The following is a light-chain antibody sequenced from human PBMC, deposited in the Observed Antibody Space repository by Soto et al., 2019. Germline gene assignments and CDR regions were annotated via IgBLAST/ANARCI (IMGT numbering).Light chain of an antibody. CDR2: KAS. CDR3: EQYNSYST. V-gene: IGKV1-5*03. CDR1: QSISSW. J-gene: IGKJ1*01. Sequence: DIQMTQSPSTLSASVGDRVTITCRASQSISSWLAWYQQKPGKAPKLLIYKASSLESGVPSRFSGSGSGAEFTLTISTLQPDDFATEYCEQYNSYSTFGQGTRVEIK.